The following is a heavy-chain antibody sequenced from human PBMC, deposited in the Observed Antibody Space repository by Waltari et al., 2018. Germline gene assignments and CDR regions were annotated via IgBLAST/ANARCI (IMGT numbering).Heavy chain of an antibody. CDR1: GFSFSDAW. CDR3: TTDRRRGYDPQFDY. Sequence: EVQLVESGGGLVKPGGSLRLSCAASGFSFSDAWMGWVRLAPGKGLEWVGRIRSKADGGTIDYAAPVKGRFTISRDDSKTTLYMQLNSLKDEDTAVYYCTTDRRRGYDPQFDYWGQGTLVTVSS. V-gene: IGHV3-15*01. J-gene: IGHJ4*02. CDR2: IRSKADGGTI. D-gene: IGHD5-12*01.